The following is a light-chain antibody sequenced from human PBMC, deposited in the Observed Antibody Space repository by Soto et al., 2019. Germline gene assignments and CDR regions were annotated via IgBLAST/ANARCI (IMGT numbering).Light chain of an antibody. CDR1: QTVSRN. CDR3: QQYNNWPS. V-gene: IGKV3-15*01. CDR2: DIS. J-gene: IGKJ5*01. Sequence: EVVMTQSPATLSVSPGERATLSCRASQTVSRNLAWYQQRPGQAPRLLIYDISNRAAGVPARLSGSGSETEFTLTIRSLQSEDFAFYFCQQYNNWPSFGQGTRLEIK.